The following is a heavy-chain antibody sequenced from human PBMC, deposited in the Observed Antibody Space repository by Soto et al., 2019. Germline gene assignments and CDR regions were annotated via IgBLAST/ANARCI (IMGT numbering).Heavy chain of an antibody. Sequence: QVQLEQSGAEVKKPGDSMKVSCKASGYTFTTYGISWVRQAPGQGLEWMGWINGYNGNTDYPQKLQGRVTMTTDTSPSTAYMAVRRLGSDDTAVYYCAREGSAPYYYYGMDVWGQGTTVTVSS. CDR2: INGYNGNT. V-gene: IGHV1-18*01. CDR3: AREGSAPYYYYGMDV. J-gene: IGHJ6*02. CDR1: GYTFTTYG. D-gene: IGHD6-19*01.